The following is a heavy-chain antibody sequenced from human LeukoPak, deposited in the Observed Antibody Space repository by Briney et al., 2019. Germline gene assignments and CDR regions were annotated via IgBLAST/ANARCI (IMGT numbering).Heavy chain of an antibody. V-gene: IGHV3-21*06. CDR2: ISTTSTYI. CDR3: ARAGTCSSTSCDGGIEY. CDR1: GFAFGSYN. D-gene: IGHD2-2*01. Sequence: GGSLRLSCAASGFAFGSYNMKWVRQAPGKGLEWVSFISTTSTYIYYADSVKGRFTVSRDNSKNLLYLQMDSLRVEDTAVYYCARAGTCSSTSCDGGIEYWGQGTLVTVSS. J-gene: IGHJ4*02.